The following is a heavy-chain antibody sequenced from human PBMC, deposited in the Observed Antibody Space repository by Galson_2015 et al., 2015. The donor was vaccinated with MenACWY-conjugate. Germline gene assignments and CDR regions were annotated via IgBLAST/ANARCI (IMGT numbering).Heavy chain of an antibody. D-gene: IGHD2-21*02. CDR2: INAGNGNT. Sequence: SVKVSCKASGYTFTSYAMHWVRQAPGQRLEWMGWINAGNGNTKYSQKFQGRVTITRDTSTSTVYMELSSLRSEDTAVYYCAREGTLAYCGGDCYSFFDYWGQGTLVTVSS. CDR1: GYTFTSYA. V-gene: IGHV1-3*01. J-gene: IGHJ4*02. CDR3: AREGTLAYCGGDCYSFFDY.